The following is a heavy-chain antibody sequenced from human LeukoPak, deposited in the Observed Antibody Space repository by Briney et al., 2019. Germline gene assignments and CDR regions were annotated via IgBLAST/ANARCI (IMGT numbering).Heavy chain of an antibody. J-gene: IGHJ4*02. V-gene: IGHV3-21*01. CDR1: GFTFSSYS. CDR2: ISRSSNYI. D-gene: IGHD6-6*01. CDR3: ASPYSSSSNY. Sequence: PGGSLRLSCAASGFTFSSYSMNWVRQAPGKGLEWVSSISRSSNYIYYADSVKGRFTISRDNAKNSLYLQMNSLRAEDTAVYYCASPYSSSSNYWGQGTLVTVSS.